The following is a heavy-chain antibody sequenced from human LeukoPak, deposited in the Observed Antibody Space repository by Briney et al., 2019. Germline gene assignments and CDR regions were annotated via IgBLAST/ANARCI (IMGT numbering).Heavy chain of an antibody. CDR3: AKQHIVVVTATHDY. CDR1: GFTFSSYA. J-gene: IGHJ4*02. CDR2: ISGSGGST. V-gene: IGHV3-23*01. D-gene: IGHD2-21*02. Sequence: HPGGSLRLSCAASGFTFSSYAMSWVRQAPGKGLEWVSAISGSGGSTYYADSVKGRFTISRDNSKNPLYLQMNSLRAEDTAVYYCAKQHIVVVTATHDYWGQGTLVTVSS.